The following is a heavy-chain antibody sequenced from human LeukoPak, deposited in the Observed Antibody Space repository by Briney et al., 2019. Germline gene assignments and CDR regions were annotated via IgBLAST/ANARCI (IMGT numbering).Heavy chain of an antibody. CDR1: GFTFSDYY. D-gene: IGHD2-15*01. V-gene: IGHV3-11*01. CDR3: ARVKGSYAVDM. CDR2: ISSSGNSI. J-gene: IGHJ3*02. Sequence: GGSLRLSCAASGFTFSDYYMSWMRQAPGKGLERVSYISSSGNSIYYADSVKGRFTMSRDNAKNSLYLQMNSLRAEDTAVYYCARVKGSYAVDMWGQGIMVTVSS.